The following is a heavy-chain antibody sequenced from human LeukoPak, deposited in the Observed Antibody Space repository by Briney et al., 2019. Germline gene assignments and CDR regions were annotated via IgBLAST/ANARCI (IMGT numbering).Heavy chain of an antibody. D-gene: IGHD4-11*01. CDR2: MNAKSGNT. CDR3: ALLYSNYDNWFDP. V-gene: IGHV1-8*01. CDR1: GYSFTSDD. J-gene: IGHJ5*02. Sequence: ASVKVSCKASGYSFTSDDMNWVRQAPGQGLEWMGWMNAKSGNTGYAQKFQGRVTMTRNTSISTAYMELSSLRSEDTAVYYCALLYSNYDNWFDPWGQGTLVTVSS.